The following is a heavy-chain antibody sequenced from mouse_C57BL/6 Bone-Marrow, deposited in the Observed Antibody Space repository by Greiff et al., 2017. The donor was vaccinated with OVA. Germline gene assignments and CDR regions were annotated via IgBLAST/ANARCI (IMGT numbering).Heavy chain of an antibody. V-gene: IGHV1-55*01. CDR3: ARDYGSSLWYFDV. Sequence: QVQLQQPGAELVKPGASVKMSCKASGYTFTSYWITWVKQRPGQGLEWIGDIYPGIGSPNYNEKFKSKATLTVDTSSSTAYMQLSSLTSEDSAVYYCARDYGSSLWYFDVWGTGTTVTVSS. D-gene: IGHD1-1*01. CDR2: IYPGIGSP. J-gene: IGHJ1*03. CDR1: GYTFTSYW.